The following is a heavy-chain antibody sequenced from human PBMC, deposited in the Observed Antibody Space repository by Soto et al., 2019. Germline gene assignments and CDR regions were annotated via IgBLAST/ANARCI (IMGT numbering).Heavy chain of an antibody. CDR3: ATVGYCSSTSCQTRYYYYGMDV. D-gene: IGHD2-2*03. V-gene: IGHV3-23*01. CDR2: ISGSGGST. CDR1: GFTFSSYA. J-gene: IGHJ6*02. Sequence: GGSLRLSCAASGFTFSSYAMSWVRQAPGKGLEWVSAISGSGGSTYYADSVKGRFTISRDNAKNSLFLQMNSLRAEDTAVYYCATVGYCSSTSCQTRYYYYGMDVWGQGTTVTVSS.